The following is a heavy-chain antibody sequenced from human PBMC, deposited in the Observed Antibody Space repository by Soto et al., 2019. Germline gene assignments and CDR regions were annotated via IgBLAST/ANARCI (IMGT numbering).Heavy chain of an antibody. D-gene: IGHD1-26*01. CDR3: ARGGSLYWYFEL. J-gene: IGHJ2*01. CDR2: INAGNGNT. CDR1: GYTFTSYA. Sequence: QVQLVQSGAEVKKPGASVKVSCKASGYTFTSYAMHWVRQAPGQRLEWMGWINAGNGNTKYSQKFQGRVTITRDTSASTAYMELSSLRSEDTAVYYCARGGSLYWYFELWGRGTRVTVSS. V-gene: IGHV1-3*01.